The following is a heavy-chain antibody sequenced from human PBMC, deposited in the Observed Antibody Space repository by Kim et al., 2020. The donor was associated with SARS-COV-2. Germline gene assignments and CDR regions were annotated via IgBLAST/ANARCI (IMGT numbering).Heavy chain of an antibody. CDR2: ISYDGSNK. CDR3: AKNPAPPITIFGVVNYYMDV. D-gene: IGHD3-3*01. Sequence: GGSLRLSCAASGFTFSSYGMHWVRQAPGKGLEWVAVISYDGSNKYYADSVKGRFTISRDNSKNTLYLQMNSLRAEDTAVYYCAKNPAPPITIFGVVNYYMDVWGKGTTVTVSS. CDR1: GFTFSSYG. J-gene: IGHJ6*03. V-gene: IGHV3-30*18.